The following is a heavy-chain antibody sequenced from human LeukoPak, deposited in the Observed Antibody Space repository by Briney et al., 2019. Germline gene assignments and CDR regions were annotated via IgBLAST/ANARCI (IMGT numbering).Heavy chain of an antibody. CDR1: GFTYSRHW. CDR3: ARGPDFGDRLDYFDY. V-gene: IGHV3-7*01. D-gene: IGHD4-17*01. J-gene: IGHJ4*02. CDR2: IKQDGSQ. Sequence: PGGSLRLSCAASGFTYSRHWMLWVRQAPGKGLEGVASIKQDGSQYYVDSVKGRFFISRENAKNSVSLQMNSLRGEDTAVYYCARGPDFGDRLDYFDYWGQGTLVTVS.